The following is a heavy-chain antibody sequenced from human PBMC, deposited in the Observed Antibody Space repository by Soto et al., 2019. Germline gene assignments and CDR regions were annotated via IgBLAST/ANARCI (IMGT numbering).Heavy chain of an antibody. J-gene: IGHJ4*02. V-gene: IGHV3-23*01. CDR3: ARRGSGSYYAY. CDR1: GFTFSSYA. D-gene: IGHD1-26*01. Sequence: EVQLLESGGGLVQPGGSLRLSCAASGFTFSSYAMRWVRQAPGKGLEWVSAISGSGGSTYYADSVKGRFTISRDNSKNTLYVQMNSLRAEDTAVYYCARRGSGSYYAYWGQGTLVTVSS. CDR2: ISGSGGST.